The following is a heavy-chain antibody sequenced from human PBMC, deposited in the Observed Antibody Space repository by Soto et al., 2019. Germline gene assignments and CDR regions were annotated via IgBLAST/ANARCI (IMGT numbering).Heavy chain of an antibody. J-gene: IGHJ6*02. V-gene: IGHV4-34*01. CDR1: GGSFSGYY. Sequence: SETLSLTCAVYGGSFSGYYWSWIRQPPGKGLEWIGEINHSGSTNYNPSLKSRVTISVDTSKNQFSLKLSSVTAADTAVYYCARGRSIYYYDSSGYYYPTGYYYGMDAWGQGTTVTVSS. CDR3: ARGRSIYYYDSSGYYYPTGYYYGMDA. D-gene: IGHD3-22*01. CDR2: INHSGST.